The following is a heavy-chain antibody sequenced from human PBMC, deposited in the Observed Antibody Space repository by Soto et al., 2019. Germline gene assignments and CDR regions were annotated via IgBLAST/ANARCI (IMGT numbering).Heavy chain of an antibody. CDR1: GYTFTSYD. CDR2: MNPNSGNT. Sequence: QVRLVQSGAEVKKPGASVKVSCKASGYTFTSYDINWVRQATGQGLEWMGWMNPNSGNTGYAQKVQGRVTMTRNTSISTAYMELSILKSEDTAVYYCAGARPPSLRLAPAALGVVCFAPWGQGTLVTVSS. V-gene: IGHV1-8*01. D-gene: IGHD2-2*01. J-gene: IGHJ5*02. CDR3: AGARPPSLRLAPAALGVVCFAP.